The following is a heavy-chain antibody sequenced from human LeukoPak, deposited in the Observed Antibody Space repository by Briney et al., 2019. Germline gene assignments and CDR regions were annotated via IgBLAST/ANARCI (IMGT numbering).Heavy chain of an antibody. Sequence: GGSLRLSCAASGFTFSNFWMSWVRQAPGKGLEWVAFIRYDGSNKYYADFVKGRFTISRDNSKNTLYLQMNSLRAEDTAVYYCAKDLKVATTGDYWGQGTLVTVSS. J-gene: IGHJ4*02. CDR3: AKDLKVATTGDY. CDR1: GFTFSNFW. V-gene: IGHV3-30*02. D-gene: IGHD5-12*01. CDR2: IRYDGSNK.